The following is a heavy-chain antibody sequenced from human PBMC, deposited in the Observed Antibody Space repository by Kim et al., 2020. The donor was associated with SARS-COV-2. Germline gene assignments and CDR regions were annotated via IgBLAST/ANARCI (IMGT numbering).Heavy chain of an antibody. CDR1: GYSFTSYW. D-gene: IGHD4-17*01. CDR3: ARHEVEDYGDYGRYYYYYMDV. J-gene: IGHJ6*03. CDR2: IYPGDSDT. Sequence: GESLKISCKGSGYSFTSYWIGWVRQMPGKGLEWMGIIYPGDSDTRYSPSFQGQVTISADKSISTAYLQWSSLKASDTAMYYCARHEVEDYGDYGRYYYYYMDVWGKGTTVTVSS. V-gene: IGHV5-51*01.